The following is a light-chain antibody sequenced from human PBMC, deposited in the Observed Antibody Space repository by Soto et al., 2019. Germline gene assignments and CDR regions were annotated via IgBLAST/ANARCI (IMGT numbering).Light chain of an antibody. J-gene: IGLJ1*01. Sequence: QSVLTQPASVSGSPGQSITISCIGTRTDIGGYNFVSWFQQHPGKAPKLIIFEVTNRPSGVSNRFSGSKSGNTASLTISGLQPADEANYYCSSYTSTNPYVFETGTKITVL. CDR1: RTDIGGYNF. CDR2: EVT. V-gene: IGLV2-14*01. CDR3: SSYTSTNPYV.